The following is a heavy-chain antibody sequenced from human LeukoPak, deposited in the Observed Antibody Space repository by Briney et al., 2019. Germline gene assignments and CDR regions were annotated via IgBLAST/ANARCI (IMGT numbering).Heavy chain of an antibody. J-gene: IGHJ4*02. D-gene: IGHD1-26*01. Sequence: ASVKVSCKASGGTFSSYAISWVRQAPGQGLEWMGGIIPIFGTANYAQKFQGRVTITADESTSTAYMELSSLRSEDTAVYYCAREGGSYSTFDYWGQGTLVTVSS. V-gene: IGHV1-69*13. CDR2: IIPIFGTA. CDR3: AREGGSYSTFDY. CDR1: GGTFSSYA.